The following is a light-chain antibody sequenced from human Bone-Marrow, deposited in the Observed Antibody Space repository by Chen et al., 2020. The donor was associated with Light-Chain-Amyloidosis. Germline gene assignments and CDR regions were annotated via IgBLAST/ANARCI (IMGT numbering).Light chain of an antibody. CDR2: YSSNSDK. CDR1: SDINVGSYN. Sequence: QPVLTQQPSSSASPGEAARLTCTLSSDINVGSYNIYGYQQKPGSPPRYLLYYSSNSDKGQGSGVPSRFSGSKDASANTGIFLISGLQSEDEADYYCMIWPSNAVVFGGGTKLTVL. J-gene: IGLJ2*01. CDR3: MIWPSNAVV. V-gene: IGLV5-37*01.